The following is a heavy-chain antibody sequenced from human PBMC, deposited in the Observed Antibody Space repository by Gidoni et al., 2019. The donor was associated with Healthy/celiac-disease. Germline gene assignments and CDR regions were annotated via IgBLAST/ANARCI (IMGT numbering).Heavy chain of an antibody. D-gene: IGHD6-19*01. CDR3: ARVGQWLVSYYYYGMDV. V-gene: IGHV3-30-3*01. CDR1: GFPFSSSA. Sequence: QVQLVESGGGVVQPGRSLRLSCAASGFPFSSSAMHWVRQAPGKGLEWVAVISYDGSNKYYADSVKGRFTISRDNSKNTLYLQMNSLRAEDTAVYYCARVGQWLVSYYYYGMDVWGQGTTVTVSS. J-gene: IGHJ6*02. CDR2: ISYDGSNK.